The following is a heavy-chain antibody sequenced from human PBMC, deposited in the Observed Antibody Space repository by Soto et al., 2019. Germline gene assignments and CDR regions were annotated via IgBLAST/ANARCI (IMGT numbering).Heavy chain of an antibody. V-gene: IGHV4-39*01. Sequence: QLQLQESGPRLVRPSETLSLTCTVSGASVNTDNYWGWVRQTPGKGLAGIGGVHYTGSTYYSSTLKRRVTISMDQSKNQLPLNMRAVPAADTAMYYCVKHELWLVRLTWGQGTLVTVSS. CDR3: VKHELWLVRLT. CDR2: VHYTGST. J-gene: IGHJ5*02. D-gene: IGHD6-19*01. CDR1: GASVNTDNY.